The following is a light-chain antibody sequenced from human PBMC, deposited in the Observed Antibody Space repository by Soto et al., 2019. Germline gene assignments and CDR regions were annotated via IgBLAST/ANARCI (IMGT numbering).Light chain of an antibody. J-gene: IGKJ1*01. Sequence: EIVVTQSPGTLSLSPGERATLSCRASQSVSSSSLAWYQQKPGQAPRLLIHGVSSRATGIPDRFSGSGSGTDFTLTISRLEPEDFAIYFCQHYGSSPGTFGQGTKVEIK. CDR2: GVS. CDR3: QHYGSSPGT. CDR1: QSVSSSS. V-gene: IGKV3-20*01.